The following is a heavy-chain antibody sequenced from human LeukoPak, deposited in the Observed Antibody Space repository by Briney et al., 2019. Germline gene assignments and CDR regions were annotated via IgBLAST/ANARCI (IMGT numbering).Heavy chain of an antibody. Sequence: SETLSLTCTVSGGSISSGSYYWSWIRQPAGKGLEWIGRIYTSGSTNYNPSLKSRGTISVDTSKNQFSLKLSSVTAADTAVYYCAREVDFGVVPNWFDPWGQGTLVTVSS. D-gene: IGHD3-3*01. CDR2: IYTSGST. CDR3: AREVDFGVVPNWFDP. J-gene: IGHJ5*02. V-gene: IGHV4-61*02. CDR1: GGSISSGSYY.